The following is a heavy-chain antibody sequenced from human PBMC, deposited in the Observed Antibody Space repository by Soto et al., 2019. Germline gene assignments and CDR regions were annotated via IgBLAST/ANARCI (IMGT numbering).Heavy chain of an antibody. CDR2: IGGRGSNT. J-gene: IGHJ4*02. Sequence: GGSLRLSCAASGFTFSSYAMNWVRQSSGKGLEWVSTIGGRGSNTYYADSVKGRFTVSRDNPKNTLYLQMNSLRAEDTAVYYCARDLYFDYWGQGTLVTVSS. CDR3: ARDLYFDY. CDR1: GFTFSSYA. V-gene: IGHV3-23*01.